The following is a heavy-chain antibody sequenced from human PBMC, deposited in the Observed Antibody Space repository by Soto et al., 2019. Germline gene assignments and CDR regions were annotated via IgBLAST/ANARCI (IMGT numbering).Heavy chain of an antibody. V-gene: IGHV4-59*12. CDR1: GGSISSYY. CDR2: IYYSGST. Sequence: PSETLSLTCTVSGGSISSYYWSWIRQPPGKGLEWIGYIYYSGSTYYNPSLKSRVTISVDTSKNQFPLKLSSVTAADTAVYYCARERTGSDYYYYYYMDVWGKGTTVTVSS. J-gene: IGHJ6*03. CDR3: ARERTGSDYYYYYYMDV.